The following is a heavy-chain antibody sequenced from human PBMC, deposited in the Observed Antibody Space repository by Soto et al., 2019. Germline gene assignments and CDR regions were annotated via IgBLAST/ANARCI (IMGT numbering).Heavy chain of an antibody. Sequence: EVQLLESGGGLVQPGGSLRLSCAASGFTFSSYAMSWVRQAPGKGLDWVSAISGSGGSTYYADSVKGRFTISRDNSKNTMYLQMNSLRVEDTTVYNCAKGIVYGSGSDYYWGQGTLVTVSS. CDR2: ISGSGGST. J-gene: IGHJ4*02. V-gene: IGHV3-23*01. CDR3: AKGIVYGSGSDYY. CDR1: GFTFSSYA. D-gene: IGHD3-10*01.